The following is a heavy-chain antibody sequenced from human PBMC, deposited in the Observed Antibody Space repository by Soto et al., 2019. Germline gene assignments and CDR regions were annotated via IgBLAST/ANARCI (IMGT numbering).Heavy chain of an antibody. CDR1: GFTFSSYA. D-gene: IGHD2-21*02. V-gene: IGHV3-30-3*01. CDR3: ARDSDSWPFDI. CDR2: ISYDGSNK. Sequence: QVQLVESGGGVVQPGRSLRLSCAASGFTFSSYAMHWVRQAPGKGLEWVAGISYDGSNKYYADSVKVRFTISRDNSKNPMYLQMNSLRAEDTAVYYWARDSDSWPFDIWGQGTMVTVSS. J-gene: IGHJ3*02.